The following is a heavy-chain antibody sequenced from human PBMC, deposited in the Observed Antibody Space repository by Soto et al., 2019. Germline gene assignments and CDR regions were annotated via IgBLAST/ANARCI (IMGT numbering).Heavy chain of an antibody. CDR2: IGTAGDT. J-gene: IGHJ6*02. Sequence: GGSLRLSCAASGFTFSSYDMHWVRQGTGKGLEWVSAIGTAGDTYYPGSVKGRFTISRENAKNSLYLQMNSLRAEDTAVYYCARVSLRGYYYYGMDVWGQGTTVTVSS. CDR3: ARVSLRGYYYYGMDV. V-gene: IGHV3-13*01. CDR1: GFTFSSYD.